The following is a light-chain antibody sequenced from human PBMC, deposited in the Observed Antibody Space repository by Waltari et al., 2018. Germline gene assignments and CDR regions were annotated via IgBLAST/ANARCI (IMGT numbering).Light chain of an antibody. CDR3: GTRDTGLSAWV. V-gene: IGLV1-51*01. J-gene: IGLJ2*01. CDR1: SSHIGTNY. CDR2: DNN. Sequence: QSVSTQPPSVSAAPGPRVTIPCSRRSSHIGTNYVSWSQQLPGTAPKLLIYDNNERPSGIPDRFSGSKSGTSATLDITGLQTGDEADYYCGTRDTGLSAWVFGGGTKVTVL.